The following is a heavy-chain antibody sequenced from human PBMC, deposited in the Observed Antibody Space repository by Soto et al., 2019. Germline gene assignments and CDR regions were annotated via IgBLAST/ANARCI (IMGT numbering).Heavy chain of an antibody. Sequence: EVQLVESGGGLVQPGGSLRLSCTASGFTFITYWMSWVRQAPGKGLEWVASIKQDGREKYYVDSVKRRFSISRDNAKNSLYLQMNSLRAEDTAVYYCASHSTSRAMDVWGQGTTVTVSS. CDR3: ASHSTSRAMDV. V-gene: IGHV3-7*01. CDR2: IKQDGREK. CDR1: GFTFITYW. J-gene: IGHJ6*02. D-gene: IGHD6-6*01.